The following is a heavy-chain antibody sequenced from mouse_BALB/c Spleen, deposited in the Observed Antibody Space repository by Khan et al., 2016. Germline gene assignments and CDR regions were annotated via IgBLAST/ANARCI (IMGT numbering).Heavy chain of an antibody. V-gene: IGHV5-4*02. CDR1: GFTFSDYY. Sequence: EGELVESGGGLVKPRGSLKLSCAASGFTFSDYYMYWVRQTPEKRLEWVATISDGGSYTYYPDSVKGRFTISRDNAKNNLYLQMSSLKSEDTAMYYCAREGLRRGFAYWGQGTLVTVSA. CDR3: AREGLRRGFAY. CDR2: ISDGGSYT. J-gene: IGHJ3*01. D-gene: IGHD2-4*01.